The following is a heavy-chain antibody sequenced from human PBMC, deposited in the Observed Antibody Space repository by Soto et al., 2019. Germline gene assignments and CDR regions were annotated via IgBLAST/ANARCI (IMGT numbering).Heavy chain of an antibody. Sequence: QVQLVQSGAEVKKPGASVKVSCKASGYTFSGYGINWVRQAPGQGLEWMGWISAYNGNTKYAQKFQGRVTMTTDTSTSTAHMEPRSLRSDDTAVDFCARSSSDYGDDGLSLVYWGQGTLVTVSS. CDR1: GYTFSGYG. J-gene: IGHJ4*02. CDR2: ISAYNGNT. CDR3: ARSSSDYGDDGLSLVY. V-gene: IGHV1-18*01. D-gene: IGHD4-17*01.